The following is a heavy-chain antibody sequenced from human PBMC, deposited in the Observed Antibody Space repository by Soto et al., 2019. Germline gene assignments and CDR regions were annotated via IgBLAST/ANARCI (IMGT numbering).Heavy chain of an antibody. CDR1: GFSFSNYA. D-gene: IGHD3-22*01. Sequence: EVQLLESGGGLVQPGGSLRLSCAASGFSFSNYAMSWVRQAPGKGLEWVSAMGENGGTTYYADSVKGRFTISRDNSKNTLYLQVNSLRAEDTAVYYCAKPASQYDGSGNQHRTFDYWGQGTLVTVSS. J-gene: IGHJ4*02. CDR3: AKPASQYDGSGNQHRTFDY. V-gene: IGHV3-23*01. CDR2: MGENGGTT.